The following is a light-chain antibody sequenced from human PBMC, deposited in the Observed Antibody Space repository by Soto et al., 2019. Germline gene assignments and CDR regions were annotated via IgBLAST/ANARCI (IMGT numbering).Light chain of an antibody. CDR3: QQYATSPLT. V-gene: IGKV3-20*01. Sequence: EIVLTQSPGTLSLSPGERATLSCRASQSVRSNYLAWYQQKPGQAPRLLIYGASSRATGIPDRFSGSGSGADFTLTISRLEPEDFAVYYCQQYATSPLTFGQGTKLEIK. J-gene: IGKJ2*01. CDR1: QSVRSNY. CDR2: GAS.